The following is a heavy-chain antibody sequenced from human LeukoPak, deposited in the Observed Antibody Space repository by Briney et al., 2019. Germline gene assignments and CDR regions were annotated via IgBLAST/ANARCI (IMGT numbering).Heavy chain of an antibody. CDR1: GFTVTGNY. D-gene: IGHD1-26*01. CDR3: ARGAIFVGGVGAQDY. Sequence: GGSLRLSCAASGFTVTGNYMSWVRQAPGKGLEWVSVIYSGGSTFYADSVKGRFTISRDNSKNTLFLQMHSLRAEDTAVYYCARGAIFVGGVGAQDYWGQGTLVTASS. J-gene: IGHJ4*02. CDR2: IYSGGST. V-gene: IGHV3-53*01.